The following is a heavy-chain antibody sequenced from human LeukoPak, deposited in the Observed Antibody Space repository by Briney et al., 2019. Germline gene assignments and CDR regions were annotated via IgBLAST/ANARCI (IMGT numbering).Heavy chain of an antibody. Sequence: PSETLSLTCTVSGGSISSYYWSWLRQPPGKGLEWIGYIYYSGSTNYNPSLKSRVTISVDTSKNQFSLKLSSLTAADTAVYYCARDTYYYDSSGQRGFDYWGQGTLVTVSS. V-gene: IGHV4-59*01. D-gene: IGHD3-22*01. J-gene: IGHJ4*02. CDR3: ARDTYYYDSSGQRGFDY. CDR2: IYYSGST. CDR1: GGSISSYY.